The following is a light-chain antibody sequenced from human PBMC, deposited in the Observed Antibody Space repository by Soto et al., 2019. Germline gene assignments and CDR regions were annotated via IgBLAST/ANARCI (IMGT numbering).Light chain of an antibody. J-gene: IGKJ4*01. CDR3: QQYGGSPLT. CDR2: GAS. CDR1: QSVTSTY. V-gene: IGKV3-20*01. Sequence: EIVLTQSPGTLSLSPGERATLSCRASQSVTSTYLAWYQQKPGQAPRLLIYGASNRATGIPDRFTGSGSGTDFTLTISRLEPEGFAVYYCQQYGGSPLTFGGGTKVEIK.